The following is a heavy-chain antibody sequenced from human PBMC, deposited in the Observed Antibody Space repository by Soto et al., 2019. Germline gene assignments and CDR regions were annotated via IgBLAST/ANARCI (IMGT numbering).Heavy chain of an antibody. CDR1: GYTFTSYA. Sequence: ASVKVSCKASGYTFTSYAMHWVRQAPGQMLEWMGWINAGNGNTKYSQKFQGRVTITRDTSASTAYMELSSLRSEDTAVYYCARDISITMVRGVITPDAFDIWGQGTMVTVSS. J-gene: IGHJ3*02. V-gene: IGHV1-3*01. D-gene: IGHD3-10*01. CDR2: INAGNGNT. CDR3: ARDISITMVRGVITPDAFDI.